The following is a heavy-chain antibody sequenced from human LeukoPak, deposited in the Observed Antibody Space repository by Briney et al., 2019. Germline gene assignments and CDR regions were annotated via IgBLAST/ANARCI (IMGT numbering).Heavy chain of an antibody. CDR3: THRRSGTRQSFYFDY. V-gene: IGHV2-5*01. Sequence: SGPTLVKPTQTLTLTCTFSGFSLSTSGMGVGWIRQPPGKGLEWLAVIYWNDEKRYSPSLKSRLTITKDTSTNQVVVTMTNMDPVDTGTYYCTHRRSGTRQSFYFDYWGQGTLVTVSS. J-gene: IGHJ4*02. CDR2: IYWNDEK. CDR1: GFSLSTSGMG. D-gene: IGHD2-15*01.